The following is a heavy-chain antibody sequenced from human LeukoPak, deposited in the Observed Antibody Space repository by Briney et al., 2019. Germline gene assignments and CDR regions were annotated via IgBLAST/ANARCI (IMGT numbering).Heavy chain of an antibody. CDR1: GYTFTRYY. D-gene: IGHD6-13*01. V-gene: IGHV1-2*04. J-gene: IGHJ4*02. CDR3: GTGYSSRGYYRY. CDR2: INPNSCGT. Sequence: SVKVSCKASGYTFTRYYMHWVRQAPGQGLEWMGWINPNSCGTNYAQESQGWVTMTRDTSISTAHVELGRLISDDTAVYYCGTGYSSRGYYRYWGQGTLVTVSS.